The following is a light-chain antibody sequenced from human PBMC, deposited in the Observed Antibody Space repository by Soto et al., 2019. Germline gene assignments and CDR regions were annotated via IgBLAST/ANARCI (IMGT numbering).Light chain of an antibody. Sequence: QMTQSPSSLSSSVGEKIIITCRASRDVGSDVSWYQQKPGQAPKLLIYAASNLYTGVPSRFSGSRSGTEFTLTISSLQPEDFASYYCLQDYGDSWTFGQGTKVDI. CDR1: RDVGSD. J-gene: IGKJ1*01. CDR2: AAS. CDR3: LQDYGDSWT. V-gene: IGKV1-6*01.